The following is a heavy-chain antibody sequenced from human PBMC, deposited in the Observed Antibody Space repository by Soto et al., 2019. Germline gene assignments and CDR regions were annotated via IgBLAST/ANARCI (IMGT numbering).Heavy chain of an antibody. CDR2: MTGSGGGT. Sequence: EVQLLESGGGLVQPGGSLRLSCAASGFTFSNYAMTWVRQAPGKGLEWVSVMTGSGGGTYFVDSVKGRFTISRDNYKNTVYLQMNSLRAEDTAVYYCAIRTLTAAGFDYWGQGTLVTVSS. J-gene: IGHJ4*02. D-gene: IGHD6-13*01. CDR1: GFTFSNYA. V-gene: IGHV3-23*01. CDR3: AIRTLTAAGFDY.